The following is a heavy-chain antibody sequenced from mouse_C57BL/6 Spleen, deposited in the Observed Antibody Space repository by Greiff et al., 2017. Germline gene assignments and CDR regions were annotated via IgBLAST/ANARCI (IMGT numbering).Heavy chain of an antibody. V-gene: IGHV5-9*01. CDR3: ARSLRRRDYFDY. CDR2: ISGGGGNT. Sequence: EVKLVESGGGLVKPGGSLKLSCAASGFTFSSYTMSWVRQTPEKRLEWVATISGGGGNTYYPESVKGRFTISRDNAKNTLYLQMSSLRSEDTALYYCARSLRRRDYFDYWGQGTTLTVSS. CDR1: GFTFSSYT. D-gene: IGHD2-12*01. J-gene: IGHJ2*01.